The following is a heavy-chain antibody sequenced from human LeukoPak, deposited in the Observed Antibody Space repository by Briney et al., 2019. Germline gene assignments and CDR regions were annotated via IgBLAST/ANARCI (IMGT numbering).Heavy chain of an antibody. D-gene: IGHD6-19*01. Sequence: GGSLRLSCAASGFTFSGYSMNWVRQAPGKGLEWVSHITSSGGTIDYADSVKGRFTISRDNSRNTLYLQTNSLRAEDTAVYYCAKVANIAVPGTVYWGQGTLVTVSS. CDR3: AKVANIAVPGTVY. CDR2: ITSSGGTI. J-gene: IGHJ4*02. CDR1: GFTFSGYS. V-gene: IGHV3-48*01.